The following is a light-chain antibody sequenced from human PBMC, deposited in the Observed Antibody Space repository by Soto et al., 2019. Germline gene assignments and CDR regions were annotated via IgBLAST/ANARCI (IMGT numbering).Light chain of an antibody. CDR1: QNIDNF. Sequence: IQLPQSPSSLSASVGDRVSITCRASQNIDNFLNWYQQKPGKAPKLLFYAASDLQDGVPTRFSGSGSGTDFTLTISGLQPEDYGSYYCQHRYSTPGFGPGTKLDIK. J-gene: IGKJ3*01. V-gene: IGKV1-39*01. CDR3: QHRYSTPG. CDR2: AAS.